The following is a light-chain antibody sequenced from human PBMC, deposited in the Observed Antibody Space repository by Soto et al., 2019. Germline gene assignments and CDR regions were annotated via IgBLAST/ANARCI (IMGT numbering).Light chain of an antibody. J-gene: IGLJ1*01. CDR3: QSYDRSLSGRV. CDR1: SSNIGAGYD. CDR2: GNN. Sequence: QSVLTQPPSVSGAPGQRVTISCTGSSSNIGAGYDVHWYQQLPGTAPKLLIYGNNNRPSGVPDRFSGSKSGTSASLAITGLQDEDEADYYCQSYDRSLSGRVFGTGTKLTVL. V-gene: IGLV1-40*01.